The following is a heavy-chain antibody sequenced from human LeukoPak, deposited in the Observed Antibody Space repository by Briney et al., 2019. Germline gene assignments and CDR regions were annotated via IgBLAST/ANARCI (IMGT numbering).Heavy chain of an antibody. V-gene: IGHV3-64*01. CDR2: ISSNGGST. J-gene: IGHJ3*02. D-gene: IGHD4-17*01. CDR3: ARDGNYGDFHDAFDI. CDR1: GFTFSSYA. Sequence: GGSLRLSCAASGFTFSSYAMHWVRQAPRKGLEYVSAISSNGGSTYYANSVKGRFTISRDNSKNTLYLQMGSLRAEDMAVYYCARDGNYGDFHDAFDIWGQGTMVTVSS.